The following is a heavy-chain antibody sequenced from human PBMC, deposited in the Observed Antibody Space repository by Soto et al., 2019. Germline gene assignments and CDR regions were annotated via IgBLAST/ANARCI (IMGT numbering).Heavy chain of an antibody. CDR1: GGSISSSNW. CDR2: IYHSGST. Sequence: QVQLQESGPGLVKPSGTLSLTCAVSGGSISSSNWWSWVRQPPGKGLEWIGEIYHSGSTNYNPSLKSRVHIQVDKSKTQFSRKLSSVTAADTAVYYRARAGTGGYCGYDVARTDWFDPWGQGTLVTVSS. D-gene: IGHD5-12*01. CDR3: ARAGTGGYCGYDVARTDWFDP. J-gene: IGHJ5*02. V-gene: IGHV4-4*02.